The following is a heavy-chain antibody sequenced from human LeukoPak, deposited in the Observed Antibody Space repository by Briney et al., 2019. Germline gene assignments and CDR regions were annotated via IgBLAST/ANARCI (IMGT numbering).Heavy chain of an antibody. CDR1: GFAFSSSW. CDR3: AREDWFHFDY. CDR2: INKDATAK. Sequence: GGSLRLSCAASGFAFSSSWMSWVRQAPGKGLEWVANINKDATAKYYVDSVKGRFAISRDNAKNSLYLQMNGLRAEDTAVYYCAREDWFHFDYWGQGTLVTVSS. V-gene: IGHV3-7*03. D-gene: IGHD3-10*01. J-gene: IGHJ4*02.